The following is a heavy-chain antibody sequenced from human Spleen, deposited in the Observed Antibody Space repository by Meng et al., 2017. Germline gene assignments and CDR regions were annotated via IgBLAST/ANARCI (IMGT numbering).Heavy chain of an antibody. J-gene: IGHJ5*02. Sequence: GESLKISCAASGFTFDDYGMSWVRQAPGKGLEWVGFIRSKGYGGTTEYAASVKGRFTISRDDSKSIAYLQMNSLKTEDTAVYYCSRDLSRDGYNSWGQGTLVTVSS. V-gene: IGHV3-49*04. CDR2: IRSKGYGGTT. D-gene: IGHD5-24*01. CDR3: SRDLSRDGYNS. CDR1: GFTFDDYG.